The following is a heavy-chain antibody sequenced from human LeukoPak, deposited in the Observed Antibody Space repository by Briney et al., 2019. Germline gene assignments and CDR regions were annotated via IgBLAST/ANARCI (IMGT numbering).Heavy chain of an antibody. Sequence: SETLSLTCAVYGGSFSGYYWSWIRQPPGKGLEWIGEINHSGSTNYNPSLKSRVTISVDTSKNQFSLKLSSVTAADTAVYYCARAHELLWFGESPYYFDYWGQGTLVTVSS. J-gene: IGHJ4*02. CDR2: INHSGST. V-gene: IGHV4-34*01. D-gene: IGHD3-10*01. CDR1: GGSFSGYY. CDR3: ARAHELLWFGESPYYFDY.